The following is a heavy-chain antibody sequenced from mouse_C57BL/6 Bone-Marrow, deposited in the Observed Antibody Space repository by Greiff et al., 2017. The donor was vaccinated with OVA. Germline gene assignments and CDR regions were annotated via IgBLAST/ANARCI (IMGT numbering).Heavy chain of an antibody. V-gene: IGHV1-64*01. Sequence: VKLQQPGAELVKPGASVKLSFKASGYTFTSYWMHWVKQRPGQGLEWIGMIHPNSGSTNYNEKFKSKATLTVDKSSSTAYMQLSSLTSEDSAVYYCARSYYGSSPPDYWGQGTTLTVSS. CDR2: IHPNSGST. D-gene: IGHD1-1*01. CDR3: ARSYYGSSPPDY. CDR1: GYTFTSYW. J-gene: IGHJ2*01.